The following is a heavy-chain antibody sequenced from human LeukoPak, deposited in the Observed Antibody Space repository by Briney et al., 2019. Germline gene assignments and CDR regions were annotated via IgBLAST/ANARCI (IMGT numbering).Heavy chain of an antibody. CDR2: IYFNGNI. CDR1: GGSIRSNNHY. V-gene: IGHV4-39*07. Sequence: SETLSLTCAASGGSIRSNNHYWGWIRQPPGKGLEWIGNIYFNGNIAYNPSLQSRVTISVDTSKNQFSLRLNSVTSADTAMYYCARTPWYSSGWYGSDYWGQGTLVTVSS. CDR3: ARTPWYSSGWYGSDY. J-gene: IGHJ4*02. D-gene: IGHD6-19*01.